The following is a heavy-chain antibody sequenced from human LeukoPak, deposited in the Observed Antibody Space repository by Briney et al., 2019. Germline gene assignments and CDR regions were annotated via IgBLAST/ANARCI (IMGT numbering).Heavy chain of an antibody. CDR1: GYTFTSYG. D-gene: IGHD3-10*01. CDR3: ARGRGVIPWFGGENNWFDP. Sequence: ASVKVSCKASGYTFTSYGISWVRQAPGQGLEWMGWISAYNGNTNYAQKLQGRVTMTTDTSTSTAYMELRSLRSDDTAVYYCARGRGVIPWFGGENNWFDPWGQGTLVTVSS. J-gene: IGHJ5*02. CDR2: ISAYNGNT. V-gene: IGHV1-18*01.